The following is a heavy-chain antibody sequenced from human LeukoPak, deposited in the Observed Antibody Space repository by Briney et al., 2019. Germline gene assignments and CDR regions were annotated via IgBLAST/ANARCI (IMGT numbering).Heavy chain of an antibody. J-gene: IGHJ4*02. CDR3: ANHYDSSGYPTDYFDY. Sequence: SGGSLRLSCAASGFTFSSYAMSWVRQAPGKGLEWHSAISGSGGSTYYADSVKGRFTISRDNSKNTLYLQMNSLRAEDTAVYYCANHYDSSGYPTDYFDYWGQGTLVTVSS. V-gene: IGHV3-23*01. CDR2: ISGSGGST. D-gene: IGHD3-22*01. CDR1: GFTFSSYA.